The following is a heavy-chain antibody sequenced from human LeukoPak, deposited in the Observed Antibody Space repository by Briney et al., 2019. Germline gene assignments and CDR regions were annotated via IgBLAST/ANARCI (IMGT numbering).Heavy chain of an antibody. D-gene: IGHD4-17*01. CDR1: GFTFNTYA. CDR3: ASYFHYCDYVSLWY. J-gene: IGHJ4*02. Sequence: PVGSLRLSCAPSGFTFNTYAISCGREAPGKGLEWVSSISENGESTHHAESVKGRFTISRDNTRNTLYLQMHRLRAEDTAVYYCASYFHYCDYVSLWYWGQGTLVTVSS. CDR2: ISENGEST. V-gene: IGHV3-23*01.